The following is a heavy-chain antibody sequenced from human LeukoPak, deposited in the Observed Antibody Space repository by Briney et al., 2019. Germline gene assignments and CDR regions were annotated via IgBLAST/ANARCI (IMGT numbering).Heavy chain of an antibody. J-gene: IGHJ4*02. CDR2: VSNTGGST. V-gene: IGHV3-23*01. Sequence: GGSLRLSCAASGFSFSGYAMSWVRQAPGKGLEWVSTVSNTGGSTYYADSVKGRFIISRDNSKNTLFLQMNSLRAEDTAVYYCAKLTGQHPFDYWGQGTLVTVSS. D-gene: IGHD3-9*01. CDR1: GFSFSGYA. CDR3: AKLTGQHPFDY.